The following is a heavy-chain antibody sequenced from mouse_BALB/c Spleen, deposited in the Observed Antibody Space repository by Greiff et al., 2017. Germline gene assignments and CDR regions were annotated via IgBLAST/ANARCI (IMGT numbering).Heavy chain of an antibody. CDR1: GYTFTSYW. Sequence: QVQLQQPGADLVKPGASVKLSCTASGYTFTSYWMHWVKQRPGQGLEWIGEINPSNGRTNYNEKFKSKATLTVDKSSSTAYMQLSSLTSEDSAVYYGARADFDYGGQGTTLTVSS. CDR3: ARADFDY. V-gene: IGHV1S81*02. J-gene: IGHJ2*01. CDR2: INPSNGRT.